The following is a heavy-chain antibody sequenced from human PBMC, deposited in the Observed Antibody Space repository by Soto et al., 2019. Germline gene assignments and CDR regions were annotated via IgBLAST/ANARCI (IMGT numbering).Heavy chain of an antibody. CDR3: AREGLITADY. Sequence: EVQLVESGGGLVQPGGSLRLSCAASGFTFSSYEMNCVRQAPGKGLEWVSYISSSGSTIYYADSVKGRFTISRDNAKNSLYLQMNSLRAEDTAVYYCAREGLITADYWGQGTLVTVSS. CDR2: ISSSGSTI. J-gene: IGHJ4*02. V-gene: IGHV3-48*03. D-gene: IGHD5-18*01. CDR1: GFTFSSYE.